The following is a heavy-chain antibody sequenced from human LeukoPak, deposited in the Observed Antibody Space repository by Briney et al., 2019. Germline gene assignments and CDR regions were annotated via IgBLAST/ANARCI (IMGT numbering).Heavy chain of an antibody. CDR1: GCTFTSYG. Sequence: ASVKVSCKASGCTFTSYGISWVRQAPGQGLEWMGWISAYNGNTNYAQKLQGRVTMTTDTSTSTAYMELRSLRSDDTAVYYCARVQDYYYGSGSYSPFDYWGQGTLVTVSS. CDR2: ISAYNGNT. CDR3: ARVQDYYYGSGSYSPFDY. D-gene: IGHD3-10*01. V-gene: IGHV1-18*01. J-gene: IGHJ4*02.